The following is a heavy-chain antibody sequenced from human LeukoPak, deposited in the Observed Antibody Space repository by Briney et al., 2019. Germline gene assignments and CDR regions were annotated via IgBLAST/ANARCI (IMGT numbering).Heavy chain of an antibody. CDR1: GFTFSSYW. V-gene: IGHV3-21*05. Sequence: GGSLRLSCAASGFTFSSYWMSWVCQAPGKGLEWVSYISSSSSYTNYADSVKGRFTISRDNAKNSLYLQMNSLRAEDTAVYYCAQARGSGSYPFGYWGQGTLVTVSS. J-gene: IGHJ4*02. CDR2: ISSSSSYT. D-gene: IGHD3-10*01. CDR3: AQARGSGSYPFGY.